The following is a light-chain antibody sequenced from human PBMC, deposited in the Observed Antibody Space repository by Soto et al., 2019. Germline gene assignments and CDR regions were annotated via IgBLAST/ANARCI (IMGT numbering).Light chain of an antibody. Sequence: EIVLTQSPATLSVSPGERATLSCRASQSVNQKLGWYQQKPGQAPRLLIYVASYRATGIPARFSGSGSGTEYTLTISNLQAEDFATYYCQQSYSSPYTFGQGTKLEIK. CDR2: VAS. CDR3: QQSYSSPYT. J-gene: IGKJ2*01. CDR1: QSVNQK. V-gene: IGKV3-15*01.